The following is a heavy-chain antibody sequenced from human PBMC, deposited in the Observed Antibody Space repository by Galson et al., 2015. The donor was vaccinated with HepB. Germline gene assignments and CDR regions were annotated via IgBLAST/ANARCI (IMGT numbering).Heavy chain of an antibody. CDR2: ISSSSSYI. V-gene: IGHV3-21*01. CDR1: GFTFSSYS. CDR3: ARDRSGDFWSGYYNPKAFVGLDWFDP. J-gene: IGHJ5*02. D-gene: IGHD3-3*01. Sequence: SLRLSCAASGFTFSSYSMNWVRQAPGKGLEWVSSISSSSSYIYYADSVKGRFTISRDNAKNSLYLQMNSLRAEDTAVYYCARDRSGDFWSGYYNPKAFVGLDWFDPWGQGTLVTVSS.